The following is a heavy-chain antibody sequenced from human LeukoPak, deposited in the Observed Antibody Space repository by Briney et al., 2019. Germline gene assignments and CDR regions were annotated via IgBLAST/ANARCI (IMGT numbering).Heavy chain of an antibody. J-gene: IGHJ1*01. D-gene: IGHD2-21*01. CDR1: GCTVSSNY. CDR3: ASVNGDGAEYFQH. V-gene: IGHV3-53*01. Sequence: GGSLRLSCAASGCTVSSNYMSWVRQAPGKGLEWVSVIYSGGSAYYADSGKGRFTISRDNSKNTLYLQMDSLRAEDTAMYYCASVNGDGAEYFQHWGQGTLVTVSS. CDR2: IYSGGSA.